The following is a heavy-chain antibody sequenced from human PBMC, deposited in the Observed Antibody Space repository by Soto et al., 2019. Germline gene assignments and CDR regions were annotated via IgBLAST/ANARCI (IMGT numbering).Heavy chain of an antibody. CDR1: GGSISSSDYY. CDR2: IHYSGST. Sequence: SETLSLTCTVSGGSISSSDYYWGWIRQPPGKGLEWIGSIHYSGSTYYNPSLKSRVTISVDTSKNQFSLKLSSVIATDTAVYYCVRRGRLIEGWFDPWGQGTLVTVSS. CDR3: VRRGRLIEGWFDP. D-gene: IGHD3-22*01. V-gene: IGHV4-39*01. J-gene: IGHJ5*02.